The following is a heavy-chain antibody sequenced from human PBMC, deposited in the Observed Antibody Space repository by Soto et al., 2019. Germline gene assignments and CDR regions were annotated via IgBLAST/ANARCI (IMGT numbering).Heavy chain of an antibody. D-gene: IGHD3-22*01. Sequence: PGESLKISCKGSGYIFTSYWIGWVRQMPGKGLEWMGIIYPGDSDTRYSPSFQGQVTISADKSISTAYLQWSSLKASDTAIYYCSRVEYYYDSSGSQEKVWFDPWGQGTLVTVSS. CDR1: GYIFTSYW. J-gene: IGHJ5*02. CDR2: IYPGDSDT. CDR3: SRVEYYYDSSGSQEKVWFDP. V-gene: IGHV5-51*01.